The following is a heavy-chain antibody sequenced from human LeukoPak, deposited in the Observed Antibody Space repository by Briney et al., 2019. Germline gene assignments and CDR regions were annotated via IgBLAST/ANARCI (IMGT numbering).Heavy chain of an antibody. CDR2: IYHSGST. CDR1: DGSFSGYY. D-gene: IGHD3-3*01. V-gene: IGHV4-38-2*01. J-gene: IGHJ5*02. CDR3: ARRLPGGGITIFGVITGGWFDP. Sequence: KPSETLSLTCAVYDGSFSGYYWGWIRQPPGKGLEWIGSIYHSGSTYYNPSLKSRVTIGVDTSKSQFSLKLRSVTAADTAVYYCARRLPGGGITIFGVITGGWFDPWGPGTLVTVSS.